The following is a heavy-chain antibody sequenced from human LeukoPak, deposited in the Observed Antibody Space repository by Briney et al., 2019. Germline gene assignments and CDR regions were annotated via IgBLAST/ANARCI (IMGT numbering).Heavy chain of an antibody. D-gene: IGHD4-11*01. CDR3: ARRFNYGTNDY. J-gene: IGHJ4*02. V-gene: IGHV4-59*12. Sequence: SETLSLTCAVSGGSISSYYWSWIRQPPGKGLEWIGYIYYSGSTNYNPSLKSRVTISVDTSKNQFSLELSSVTAADTAVYYCARRFNYGTNDYWGQGTLVTVSS. CDR1: GGSISSYY. CDR2: IYYSGST.